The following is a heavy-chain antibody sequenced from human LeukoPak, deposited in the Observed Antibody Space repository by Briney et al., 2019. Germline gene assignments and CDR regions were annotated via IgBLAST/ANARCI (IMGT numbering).Heavy chain of an antibody. J-gene: IGHJ4*02. CDR1: GFTFSSYS. CDR3: ARDLSVGGWYTGFDY. Sequence: GGSLRLSCAASGFTFSSYSMNWVRQAPGKGLEWVSSISSSSSYIYYADSVKGRFTISRDNAKNSLYLQMNSLRVEDTAVYYCARDLSVGGWYTGFDYWGQGTLVTVSS. V-gene: IGHV3-21*04. D-gene: IGHD6-19*01. CDR2: ISSSSSYI.